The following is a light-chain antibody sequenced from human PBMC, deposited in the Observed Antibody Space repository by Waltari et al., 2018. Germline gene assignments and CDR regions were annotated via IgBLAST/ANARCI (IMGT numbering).Light chain of an antibody. J-gene: IGLJ2*01. CDR3: AAWDDSLSVLV. V-gene: IGLV1-47*01. CDR2: RNN. CDR1: SSNIGSNY. Sequence: QSVLTQPPSASGTPGQRVTISCSGSSSNIGSNYVYWYQQLPGTAPKLPIYRNNQRPSGVPDRFSGSKSGTAASLAISGLRSEDEAYYYCAAWDDSLSVLVFGGGTKLTVL.